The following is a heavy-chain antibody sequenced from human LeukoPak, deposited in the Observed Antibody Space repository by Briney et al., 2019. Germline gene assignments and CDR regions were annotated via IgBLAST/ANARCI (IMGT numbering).Heavy chain of an antibody. CDR3: ARDTPRTYSYGSGDY. CDR2: ISAYNGNT. Sequence: GASVKVSCKASGYTFTSYGISWVRQAPGQGLEWMGWISAYNGNTNYAQKLQGRVTMTTDTSTSTAYMELSSLRSEDTAVYYCARDTPRTYSYGSGDYWGQGTLVTVSS. J-gene: IGHJ4*02. V-gene: IGHV1-18*01. CDR1: GYTFTSYG. D-gene: IGHD3-10*01.